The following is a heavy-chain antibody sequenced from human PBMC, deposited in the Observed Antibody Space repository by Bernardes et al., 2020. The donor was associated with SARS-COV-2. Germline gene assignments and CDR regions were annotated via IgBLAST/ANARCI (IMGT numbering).Heavy chain of an antibody. CDR1: GFTFSSYW. CDR2: IKQDGSEK. CDR3: ARDLKEGFGELLYDY. D-gene: IGHD3-10*01. Sequence: GGSLRLSCAASGFTFSSYWMSWVRQAPGKGLEWVANIKQDGSEKYYVDSVKGRFTISRDNAKNSLYLQMNSLRAEDTAVYYCARDLKEGFGELLYDYWGQGTLVTVSS. V-gene: IGHV3-7*01. J-gene: IGHJ4*02.